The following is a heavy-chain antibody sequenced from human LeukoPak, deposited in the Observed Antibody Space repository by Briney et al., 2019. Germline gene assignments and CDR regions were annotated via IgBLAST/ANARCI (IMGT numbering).Heavy chain of an antibody. CDR3: ARERTNLGTTGTYDAFDI. CDR1: GFTFSSYA. J-gene: IGHJ3*02. D-gene: IGHD1-1*01. Sequence: SGGSLRLSCAASGFTFSSYAMSWVRQAPGKGLEWVSAISGSGGSTYYADSVKGRFTISRDNSKNTLYLQMNSLRAEDTAVYYCARERTNLGTTGTYDAFDIWGQGTMVTVSS. V-gene: IGHV3-23*01. CDR2: ISGSGGST.